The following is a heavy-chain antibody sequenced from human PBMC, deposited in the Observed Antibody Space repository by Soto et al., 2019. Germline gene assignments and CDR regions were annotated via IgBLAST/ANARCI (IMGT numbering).Heavy chain of an antibody. J-gene: IGHJ5*02. CDR1: KFTFSNYW. D-gene: IGHD2-21*01. Sequence: EAQLVESGGDLVQPGGSLRLSCAASKFTFSNYWMHWVRQAPGKGLMWVSRINSDGTRTAYADSVKGRFTMSRDKTKEPLFRYMDGLRAEDTAVYYCARVAIGRYDGFAPWGQGTLVTVSS. CDR2: INSDGTRT. V-gene: IGHV3-74*01. CDR3: ARVAIGRYDGFAP.